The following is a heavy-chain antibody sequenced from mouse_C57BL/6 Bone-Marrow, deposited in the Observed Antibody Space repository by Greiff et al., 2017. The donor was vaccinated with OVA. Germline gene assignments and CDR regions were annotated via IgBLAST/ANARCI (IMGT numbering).Heavy chain of an antibody. V-gene: IGHV1-81*01. CDR2: IYPSSGTT. CDR3: IYYDDGVDY. CDR1: GYTFTSYG. Sequence: VQLQQSGAELARPGASVTLSCTASGYTFTSYGFSWVKQRTGQGLECIGEIYPSSGTTYYPEKFKGKATRTADKSASTAYRELRSLTSENSAVYGCIYYDDGVDYWGQGTTLTVSS. J-gene: IGHJ2*01. D-gene: IGHD2-4*01.